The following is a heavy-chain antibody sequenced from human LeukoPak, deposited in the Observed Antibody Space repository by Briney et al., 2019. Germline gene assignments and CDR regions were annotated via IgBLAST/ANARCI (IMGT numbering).Heavy chain of an antibody. V-gene: IGHV4-30-2*01. CDR3: AVSWKSIDAFDI. CDR2: IYHGGTT. J-gene: IGHJ3*02. Sequence: SSETLSLTCTVSGASIGTGGYYWSWIRQPPGKGLEWIGYIYHGGTTNYNPSLKSRVTISVDRSKNQISLKLNSVTAADTAVYYCAVSWKSIDAFDIWGQGTMVTVSS. D-gene: IGHD1-1*01. CDR1: GASIGTGGYY.